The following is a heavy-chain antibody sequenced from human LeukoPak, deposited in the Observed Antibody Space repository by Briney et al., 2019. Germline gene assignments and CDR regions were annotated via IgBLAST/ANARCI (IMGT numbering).Heavy chain of an antibody. CDR2: MNPNSGNT. J-gene: IGHJ4*02. Sequence: ASAKVSCKASGYTFTSYDINWVRQATGQGLEWMGWMNPNSGNTGYAQKFQGRVTMTRNTSISTAYMELSSLRSEDTAVYYCARDYSSSKSWHYWGQGTLVTVSS. CDR1: GYTFTSYD. D-gene: IGHD6-6*01. V-gene: IGHV1-8*01. CDR3: ARDYSSSKSWHY.